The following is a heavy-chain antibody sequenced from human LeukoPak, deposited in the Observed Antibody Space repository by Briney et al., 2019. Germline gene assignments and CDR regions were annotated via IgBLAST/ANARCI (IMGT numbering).Heavy chain of an antibody. Sequence: GASVKVSCKASGYTFTGYYMHWVRQAPGQGLEWMGWINPNSGGTNYAQKLQGRVTMTTDTSTSTAYMELRSLRSDDTAVYYCARRYSAGPYYYYYMDVWGKGTTVTVSS. CDR3: ARRYSAGPYYYYYMDV. CDR1: GYTFTGYY. CDR2: INPNSGGT. J-gene: IGHJ6*03. D-gene: IGHD6-19*01. V-gene: IGHV1-2*02.